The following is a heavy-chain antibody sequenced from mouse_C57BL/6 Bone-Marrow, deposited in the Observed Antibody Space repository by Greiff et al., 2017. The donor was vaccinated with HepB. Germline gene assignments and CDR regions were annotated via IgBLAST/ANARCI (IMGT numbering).Heavy chain of an antibody. CDR2: IYPGDGDT. J-gene: IGHJ3*01. CDR3: ARTGVFGAFAY. V-gene: IGHV1-82*01. D-gene: IGHD3-1*01. CDR1: GYAFSSSW. Sequence: QVQLQQSGPELVKPGASVKISCKASGYAFSSSWMNWVKQRPGKGLEWIGRIYPGDGDTNYNGKFKGKATLTADKSSSTAYMQLSSLTSEDSAVYFCARTGVFGAFAYWGQGTLVTVSA.